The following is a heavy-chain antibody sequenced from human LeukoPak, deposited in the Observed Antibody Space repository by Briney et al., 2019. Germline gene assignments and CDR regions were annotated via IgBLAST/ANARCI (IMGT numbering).Heavy chain of an antibody. V-gene: IGHV4-59*12. D-gene: IGHD3-22*01. CDR1: GGSISSYY. Sequence: SETLSLTCTVSGGSISSYYWSWIRQPPGKGLEWIGYIYYSGSTNYNPSLKSRVTISVDTSKNQFSLKLSSVTAADTAVYYCARGGTYTYYYDSSGYNFDYWGQGTLVTVSS. J-gene: IGHJ4*02. CDR3: ARGGTYTYYYDSSGYNFDY. CDR2: IYYSGST.